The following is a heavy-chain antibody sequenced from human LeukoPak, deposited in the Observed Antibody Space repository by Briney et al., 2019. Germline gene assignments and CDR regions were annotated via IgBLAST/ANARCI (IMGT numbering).Heavy chain of an antibody. J-gene: IGHJ4*02. V-gene: IGHV3-21*01. Sequence: QSGGSLRLSCAASGFTFSSYSMNWVRQAPVKGLEWVSSISSSSSYIYYADSVKGRFTISRDNAKNSLYLQMNSLRAEDTAVYYCARGAVVGATTLDYWGQGTLVTVSS. CDR2: ISSSSSYI. CDR1: GFTFSSYS. CDR3: ARGAVVGATTLDY. D-gene: IGHD1-26*01.